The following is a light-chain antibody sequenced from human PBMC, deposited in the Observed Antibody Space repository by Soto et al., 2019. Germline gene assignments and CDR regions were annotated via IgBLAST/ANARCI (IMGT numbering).Light chain of an antibody. CDR1: QNIVNY. J-gene: IGKJ4*01. CDR2: AAS. Sequence: DIQRTQSPSSLSASVGDRVTITCWTSQNIVNYLNWYQRKPGKVPKLLIYAASSLQSGVPSRFSGSGSGTDCTLTISSLKQEDGATFYCQQRYSVTLTFGGGTKVDNK. V-gene: IGKV1-39*01. CDR3: QQRYSVTLT.